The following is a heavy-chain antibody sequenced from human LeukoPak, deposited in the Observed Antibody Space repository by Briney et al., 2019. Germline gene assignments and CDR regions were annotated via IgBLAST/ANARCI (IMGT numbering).Heavy chain of an antibody. CDR2: ISSSSSYI. Sequence: PGGSLRLSCAASGFTFSSYSMNWVRKAPGKGLEWVSSISSSSSYIYYADSVKGRFTISRDNAKNSLYLQMNSLRAEDTAVYYCARDRRGSYYNVAYYYYMDVWGKGTTVTVS. J-gene: IGHJ6*03. CDR1: GFTFSSYS. V-gene: IGHV3-21*01. D-gene: IGHD3-10*01. CDR3: ARDRRGSYYNVAYYYYMDV.